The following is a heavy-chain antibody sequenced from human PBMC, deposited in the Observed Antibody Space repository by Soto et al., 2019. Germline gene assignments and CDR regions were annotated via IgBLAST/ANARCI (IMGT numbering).Heavy chain of an antibody. CDR3: ARDFKGTGEFDY. D-gene: IGHD2-8*02. V-gene: IGHV3-23*01. CDR2: VSFSGSNT. J-gene: IGHJ4*02. CDR1: KFTFVVYA. Sequence: GGSLRLSCAASKFTFVVYAMSWVRQAPGKGLEWVSSVSFSGSNTYYADSVKGRFTISRDNSRNMLYLQMNNLRAEDTAVYYCARDFKGTGEFDYWGQGTLVTVSS.